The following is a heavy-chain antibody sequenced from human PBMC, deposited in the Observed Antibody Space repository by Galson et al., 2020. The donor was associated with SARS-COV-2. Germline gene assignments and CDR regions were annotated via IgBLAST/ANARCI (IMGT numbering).Heavy chain of an antibody. CDR2: ISSSGNT. J-gene: IGHJ5*02. V-gene: IGHV4-59*01. CDR1: GDSISNYF. CDR3: ARLLPRAATGLQKRFDP. D-gene: IGHD6-13*01. Sequence: SETLYLTCTVSGDSISNYFWSWIRQPPGKRLEWIGYISSSGNTDYTPSLKSRVTISVDTSKNQFSLRLSSVTAADTAVYYCARLLPRAATGLQKRFDPWGKGTLVTVSS.